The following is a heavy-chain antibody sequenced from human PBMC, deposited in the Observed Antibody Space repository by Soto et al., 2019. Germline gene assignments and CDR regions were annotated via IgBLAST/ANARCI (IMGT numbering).Heavy chain of an antibody. V-gene: IGHV3-30*18. CDR1: GFTFSSYG. CDR3: AKERVGSSSYFDY. J-gene: IGHJ4*02. Sequence: LRLSCAASGFTFSSYGMHWVRQAPGKGLEWVAVISYDGSNKYYADSVKGRFTISRDNSKNTLYLQMNSLRAEDTAVYYCAKERVGSSSYFDYWGQGTLVTVSS. D-gene: IGHD6-6*01. CDR2: ISYDGSNK.